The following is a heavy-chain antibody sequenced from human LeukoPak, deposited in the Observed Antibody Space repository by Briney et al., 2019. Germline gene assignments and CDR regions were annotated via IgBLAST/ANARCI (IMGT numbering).Heavy chain of an antibody. CDR1: GFTVSSNY. Sequence: GGSLRLSCAASGFTVSSNYMSWVRQAPGKGLEWVSIIYSDAGTYYADSVKGRFTISRDNSKNTLYLQMNSLRAEDTAVYYCARDKDYGHNWFDPWGQGTLVTVSS. J-gene: IGHJ5*02. CDR3: ARDKDYGHNWFDP. V-gene: IGHV3-66*01. D-gene: IGHD4-17*01. CDR2: IYSDAGT.